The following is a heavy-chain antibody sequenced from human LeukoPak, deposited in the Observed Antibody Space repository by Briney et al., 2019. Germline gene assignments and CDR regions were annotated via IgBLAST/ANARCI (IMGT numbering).Heavy chain of an antibody. D-gene: IGHD6-25*01. J-gene: IGHJ3*02. Sequence: TSETLSLTCTVSGGSISSSNYYWGWIRQPPGKGLEWIGRIYYSGSTYYNPSLKGRLTISVDQSKTQFSLKLSSVTAADTAVYYCARRSAAKDVFDIWGEGTMVTVS. CDR1: GGSISSSNYY. CDR3: ARRSAAKDVFDI. V-gene: IGHV4-39*01. CDR2: IYYSGST.